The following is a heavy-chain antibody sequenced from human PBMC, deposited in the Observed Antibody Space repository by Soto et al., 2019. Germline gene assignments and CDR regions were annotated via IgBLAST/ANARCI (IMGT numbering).Heavy chain of an antibody. CDR3: AKGGVFFPYYYYYMDV. CDR1: GFTFSSYA. D-gene: IGHD3-16*01. J-gene: IGHJ6*03. CDR2: ISGSGGST. Sequence: GGSLRLSCAASGFTFSSYAMSWVRQAPGKGLEWVSAISGSGGSTYYADSVKGRFTISRDNSKNTLYLQMNSLRAEDTAVYYCAKGGVFFPYYYYYMDVWGKGTTVTVSS. V-gene: IGHV3-23*01.